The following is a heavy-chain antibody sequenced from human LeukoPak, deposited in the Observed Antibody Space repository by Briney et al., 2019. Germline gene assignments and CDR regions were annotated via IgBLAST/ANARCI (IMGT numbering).Heavy chain of an antibody. J-gene: IGHJ4*02. CDR2: ISAYNGNT. CDR1: GYTFTSYG. CDR3: AVTNYDSSGYYRQSTYYFDY. V-gene: IGHV1-18*01. D-gene: IGHD3-22*01. Sequence: ASVKVSCKASGYTFTSYGISWVRQAPGQGLEWMGWISAYNGNTNYAQKLQGRVTMTTDTSTSTAYMELRSLRSDDTAVYYCAVTNYDSSGYYRQSTYYFDYWGQGTLVTVSP.